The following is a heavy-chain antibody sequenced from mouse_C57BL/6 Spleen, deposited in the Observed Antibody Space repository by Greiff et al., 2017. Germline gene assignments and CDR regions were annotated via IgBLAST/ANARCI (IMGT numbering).Heavy chain of an antibody. Sequence: QVQLQQPGAELVKPGASVKMSCKASGYTFTSYWITWVKQRPGQGLEWIGDIYPGSGSTNYNEKFKSKATLTVDTSSSTAYMQLSSLTSEDSAVYYCARSDYGNYREYYFDYWGQGTTLTVSS. CDR2: IYPGSGST. CDR1: GYTFTSYW. V-gene: IGHV1-55*01. D-gene: IGHD2-1*01. CDR3: ARSDYGNYREYYFDY. J-gene: IGHJ2*01.